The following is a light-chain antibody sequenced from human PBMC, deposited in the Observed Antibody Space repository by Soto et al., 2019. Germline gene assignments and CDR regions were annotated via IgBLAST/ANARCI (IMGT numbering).Light chain of an antibody. Sequence: QSVLTQPASVSGSPGQSITISCTGTSSDVGGYNDVSWYQQHPGKAPKLMIYDVSNRPSGVSNRFSGSKSGNTASLTISGLQADVDADYYCFSYTSISTYVFGTGTNVTV. V-gene: IGLV2-14*01. CDR3: FSYTSISTYV. CDR1: SSDVGGYND. J-gene: IGLJ1*01. CDR2: DVS.